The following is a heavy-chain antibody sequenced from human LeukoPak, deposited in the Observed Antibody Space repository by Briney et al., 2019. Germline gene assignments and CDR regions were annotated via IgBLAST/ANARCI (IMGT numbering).Heavy chain of an antibody. D-gene: IGHD4-17*01. CDR1: GFTFANFA. CDR2: MTGSGGET. CDR3: ARDKSYGDSEDF. V-gene: IGHV3-23*01. Sequence: AGGSLRLSCAASGFTFANFAMGWVRQAPAKGLEWVSTMTGSGGETWYADSVKGRFTVSRDKSENTLYLQMNSLRAEDTAVYYCARDKSYGDSEDFWGQGTLVTVSS. J-gene: IGHJ4*02.